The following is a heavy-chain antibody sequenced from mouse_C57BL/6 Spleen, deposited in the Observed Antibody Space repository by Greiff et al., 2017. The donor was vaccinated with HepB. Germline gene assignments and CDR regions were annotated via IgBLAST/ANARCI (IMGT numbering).Heavy chain of an antibody. CDR1: GFTFSDYY. CDR3: ARQRLTDAMDY. D-gene: IGHD4-1*01. V-gene: IGHV5-12*01. Sequence: DVKLVESGGGLVQPGGSLKLSCAASGFTFSDYYMYWVRQTPEKRLEWVAYISNGGGSTYYPDTVKGRFTISRDNAKNTLYLQMSRLKSEDTAMYYCARQRLTDAMDYWGQGTSVTVSS. J-gene: IGHJ4*01. CDR2: ISNGGGST.